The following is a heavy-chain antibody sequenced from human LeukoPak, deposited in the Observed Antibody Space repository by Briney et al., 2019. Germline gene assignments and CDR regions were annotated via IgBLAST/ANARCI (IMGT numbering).Heavy chain of an antibody. V-gene: IGHV4-59*08. Sequence: PSETLSLTCAVSGGSITGHYWNWIRQTPGMRLGWIVYTSYSRTTIYNSYFKGRATMSIDTSKNQLYLNLTSVTATDTAVYYCAKLGHSDGWYLGAFDIWGQGTTVIVSS. CDR2: TSYSRTT. CDR1: GGSITGHY. CDR3: AKLGHSDGWYLGAFDI. J-gene: IGHJ3*02. D-gene: IGHD6-19*01.